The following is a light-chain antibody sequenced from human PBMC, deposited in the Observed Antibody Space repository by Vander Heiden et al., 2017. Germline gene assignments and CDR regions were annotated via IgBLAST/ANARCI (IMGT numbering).Light chain of an antibody. CDR3: QQYGSSPET. J-gene: IGKJ1*01. V-gene: IGKV3-20*01. CDR1: QSVSSSY. CDR2: GAS. Sequence: EIVLTQSPGTLSLSLGERATLSCRASQSVSSSYLAWYQQKPGQAPRLLIYGASSRATGIPDRFSGSGSGTDFTLTISRLEPEDIAMYYCQQYGSSPETFGQGTKVEIK.